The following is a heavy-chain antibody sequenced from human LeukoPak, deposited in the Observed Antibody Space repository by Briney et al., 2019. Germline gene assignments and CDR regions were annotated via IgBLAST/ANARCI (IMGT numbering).Heavy chain of an antibody. CDR1: GLTFSSSS. V-gene: IGHV3-23*01. CDR2: ITGSGAGT. CDR3: AKEGILDIVVVPAAPADY. Sequence: GGSLRLSCAASGLTFSSSSMRWVRQAPGKGLEWVSTITGSGAGTYYADSVKGRFTISRDNSKNTLYLQMNSLRAEDTAVYYCAKEGILDIVVVPAAPADYWGQGTLVTVSS. D-gene: IGHD2-2*01. J-gene: IGHJ4*02.